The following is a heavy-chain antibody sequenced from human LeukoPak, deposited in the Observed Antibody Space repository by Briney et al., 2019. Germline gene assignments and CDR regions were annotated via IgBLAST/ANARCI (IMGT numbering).Heavy chain of an antibody. V-gene: IGHV4-39*01. Sequence: SETLSLTCTVSGGSISSSSYYWGWIRQPPGKGLEWIGSIYNSGSTYYNPSLKSRVTISVDTSKNQFSLKLSSVTAADTAVYFCARREYYDSSDYRWGQGTLVTASS. CDR1: GGSISSSSYY. D-gene: IGHD3-22*01. CDR2: IYNSGST. CDR3: ARREYYDSSDYR. J-gene: IGHJ4*02.